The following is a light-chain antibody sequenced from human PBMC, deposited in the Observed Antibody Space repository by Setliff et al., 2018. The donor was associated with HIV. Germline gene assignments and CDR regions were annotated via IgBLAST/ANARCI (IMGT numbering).Light chain of an antibody. Sequence: QSALAQPASVSGSPGQSITISCTGTSSDIGRYNLVSWYQQYPGKAPKLMIYQATKRPSGVSNRFSGSKSGNTASLTISGVQAEDEADYYCCSNTGSNTYVFGSGTKVTVL. CDR2: QAT. CDR1: SSDIGRYNL. J-gene: IGLJ1*01. CDR3: CSNTGSNTYV. V-gene: IGLV2-23*01.